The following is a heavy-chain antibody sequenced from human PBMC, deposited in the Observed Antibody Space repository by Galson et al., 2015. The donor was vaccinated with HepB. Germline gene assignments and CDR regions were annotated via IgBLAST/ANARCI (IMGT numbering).Heavy chain of an antibody. CDR1: GYTFTGYY. CDR3: ARDYDFWSGSKYFDY. Sequence: SVKVSCKASGYTFTGYYMHWVRQAPGQGLEWMGWINPNSGGTNYAQKFQGRVTMTRDTSISTAYMELSRLRSDDTAVYYCARDYDFWSGSKYFDYWGQGTLVTVSS. CDR2: INPNSGGT. D-gene: IGHD3-3*01. J-gene: IGHJ4*02. V-gene: IGHV1-2*02.